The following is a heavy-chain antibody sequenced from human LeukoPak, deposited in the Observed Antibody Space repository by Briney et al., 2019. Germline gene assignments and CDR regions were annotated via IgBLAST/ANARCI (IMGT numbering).Heavy chain of an antibody. V-gene: IGHV3-74*01. CDR3: AMILTGFYSNDY. D-gene: IGHD3-9*01. CDR1: GFTFSSYW. J-gene: IGHJ4*02. CDR2: INSDVSST. Sequence: GGSLRLSCAASGFTFSSYWMHWVRQAPGKGLVWVSRINSDVSSTIYADSVKGRFTLSRDKAKNTLYLQMNSLRAEDTAVYYCAMILTGFYSNDYWGQGTLGTVSP.